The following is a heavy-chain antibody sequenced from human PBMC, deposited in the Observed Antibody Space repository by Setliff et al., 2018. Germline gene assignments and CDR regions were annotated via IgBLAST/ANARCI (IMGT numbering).Heavy chain of an antibody. Sequence: PGGSLRLSCAASGFTFTSYAMRWVRQAPGKGLEWVSSISGSGGSTDYADSVKGRFTISRDNSNNALYLQMNSLRAEDTAIYYCAKGGYSGSHYFDYWGQGTLVTVSS. CDR3: AKGGYSGSHYFDY. J-gene: IGHJ4*02. V-gene: IGHV3-23*01. CDR1: GFTFTSYA. D-gene: IGHD1-26*01. CDR2: ISGSGGST.